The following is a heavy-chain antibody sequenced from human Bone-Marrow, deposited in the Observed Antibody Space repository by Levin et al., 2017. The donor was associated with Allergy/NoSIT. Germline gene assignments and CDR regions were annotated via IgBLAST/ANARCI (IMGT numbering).Heavy chain of an antibody. D-gene: IGHD6-13*01. CDR3: AKTSPYGTSWLGAFDI. Sequence: PGGSLRLSCAASGFTFSSYAMAWVRQAPGKGLEYVSVITTTGGSAYGDSVKGRFTTSRDNSKNTLYLQMSSLRDEDTGVYHCAKTSPYGTSWLGAFDIWGQGTMVTVSS. CDR2: ITTTGGSA. J-gene: IGHJ3*02. V-gene: IGHV3-23*01. CDR1: GFTFSSYA.